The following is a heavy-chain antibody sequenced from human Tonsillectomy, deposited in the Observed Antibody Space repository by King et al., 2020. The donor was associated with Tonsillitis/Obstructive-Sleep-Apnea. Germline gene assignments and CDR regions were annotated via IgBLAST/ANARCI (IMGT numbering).Heavy chain of an antibody. D-gene: IGHD2-2*01. J-gene: IGHJ4*02. CDR1: GYSFTSYW. CDR3: ARGYDCSSTSCLFDY. Sequence: QLVQSGAEVKKPGESLKISCKGSGYSFTSYWIGWVRQMPGKGLEWMGIIYPGDSVTRYSPSFQGQVTISADKTISTAYLQWSSLKASDTAMYYCARGYDCSSTSCLFDYWGQGTLVTVSS. V-gene: IGHV5-51*01. CDR2: IYPGDSVT.